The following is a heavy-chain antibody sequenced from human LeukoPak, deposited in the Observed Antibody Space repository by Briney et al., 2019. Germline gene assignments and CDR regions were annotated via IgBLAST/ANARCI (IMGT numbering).Heavy chain of an antibody. Sequence: PSETLSLTCTVSGGSISSYYWSWIRQPPGKGLEWIGYIYYSGSTNYNPSLKSRVTISEDTSKNQFSLKLSSVTAADTAVYYCARCSAGYSSGWLFFDYWGQGTLVTVSS. D-gene: IGHD6-19*01. V-gene: IGHV4-59*01. CDR3: ARCSAGYSSGWLFFDY. CDR1: GGSISSYY. CDR2: IYYSGST. J-gene: IGHJ4*02.